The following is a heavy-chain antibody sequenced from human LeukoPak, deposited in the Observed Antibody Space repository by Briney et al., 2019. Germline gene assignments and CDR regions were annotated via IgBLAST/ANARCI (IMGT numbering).Heavy chain of an antibody. CDR2: IKQDGTEK. V-gene: IGHV3-7*01. J-gene: IGHJ5*02. CDR1: GFTFRSYW. D-gene: IGHD3-9*01. Sequence: GGSLRLSCAGSGFTFRSYWMNWVRQAPGKGLEWLAIIKQDGTEKHYKGSVEGRFTISRDNAKNSLHLQMNSLIAEDTAVYYCAGGSGYLITSWGQGTLVTVSS. CDR3: AGGSGYLITS.